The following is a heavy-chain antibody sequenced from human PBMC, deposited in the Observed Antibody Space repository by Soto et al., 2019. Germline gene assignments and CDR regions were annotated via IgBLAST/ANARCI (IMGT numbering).Heavy chain of an antibody. CDR2: IWYDGNSK. CDR1: GFTFSSYG. J-gene: IGHJ4*02. CDR3: ARDSSSGEGFDF. D-gene: IGHD7-27*01. Sequence: GGSLRLSCAASGFTFSSYGMHWVRQAPGKGLEWMAVIWYDGNSKDYGDSVRGRFTVSRDNSKNTLYLQMDSLRAEDTAVYYCARDSSSGEGFDFWGQGTLVTVSS. V-gene: IGHV3-33*01.